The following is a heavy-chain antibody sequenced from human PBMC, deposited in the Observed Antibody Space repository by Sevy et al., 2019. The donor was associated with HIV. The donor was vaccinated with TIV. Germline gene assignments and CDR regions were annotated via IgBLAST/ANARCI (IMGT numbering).Heavy chain of an antibody. Sequence: GGSLRLSCAASGFTFSSYAMNWARQAPGKGLEWVSSINAISSNIYYADSVKGRFTISRDNAENSLYLQMNSVRAEDTAVYYCARDLFSGGNAVYGYWGQGTLVTVSS. V-gene: IGHV3-21*01. CDR2: INAISSNI. CDR1: GFTFSSYA. J-gene: IGHJ4*02. CDR3: ARDLFSGGNAVYGY. D-gene: IGHD2-15*01.